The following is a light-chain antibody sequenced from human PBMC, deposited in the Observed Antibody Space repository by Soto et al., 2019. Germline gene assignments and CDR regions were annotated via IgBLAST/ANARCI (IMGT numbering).Light chain of an antibody. Sequence: DVNMSMSPSSLSASVSDTVTITCRASQNIDMYLNWYQQKPGKAPRVLISGASNLQSGVPSRFSGSGSGTEFTLTISSLQPDDFATYYCQHYNSYSEAVGQGTKVDI. CDR1: QNIDMY. J-gene: IGKJ1*01. CDR2: GAS. CDR3: QHYNSYSEA. V-gene: IGKV1-5*01.